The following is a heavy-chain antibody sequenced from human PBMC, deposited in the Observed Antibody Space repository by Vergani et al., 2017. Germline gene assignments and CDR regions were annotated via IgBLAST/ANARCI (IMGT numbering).Heavy chain of an antibody. J-gene: IGHJ4*02. CDR3: ARDPTPYDILAGYSSPVWGY. Sequence: QLQLQESGSGLVKPSQTLSLTCAVSGGSISSGGYSWSWIRQPPGKGLEWIGYIYHSGSTYYNPSLKSRVTISVDRSKNQFSLKLSSVTAADTAVYYCARDPTPYDILAGYSSPVWGYWGQGTLVTVSS. CDR2: IYHSGST. V-gene: IGHV4-30-2*01. D-gene: IGHD3-9*01. CDR1: GGSISSGGYS.